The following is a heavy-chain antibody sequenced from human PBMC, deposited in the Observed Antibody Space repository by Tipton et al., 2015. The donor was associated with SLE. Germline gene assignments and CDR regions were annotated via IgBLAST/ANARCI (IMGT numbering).Heavy chain of an antibody. D-gene: IGHD6-6*01. CDR1: CGSISRYY. Sequence: TLSLTCTVSCGSISRYYWSWIRPPAGKGLEWIGRIYTSGSTNYNPSLKSRVTISVDTSKNQFSLKLNSVTAADTAVYYCARSSPLQVYDYWGQGTLVTVSS. CDR3: ARSSPLQVYDY. V-gene: IGHV4-4*07. CDR2: IYTSGST. J-gene: IGHJ4*02.